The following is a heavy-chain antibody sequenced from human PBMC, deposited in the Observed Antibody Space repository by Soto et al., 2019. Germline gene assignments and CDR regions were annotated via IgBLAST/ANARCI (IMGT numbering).Heavy chain of an antibody. D-gene: IGHD2-2*03. CDR1: GGFVSSSSYS. CDR2: IYSSENT. Sequence: PSETLSLTCSVSGGFVSSSSYSWGCIRQSPGKGLEWIGTIYSSENTYYNPSLLSRVTISVDTSKNEFSLRLSSVTAADTAVYYCARLNGYCISTNCHGYYGMDVWGQGTTVTVSS. V-gene: IGHV4-39*01. J-gene: IGHJ6*02. CDR3: ARLNGYCISTNCHGYYGMDV.